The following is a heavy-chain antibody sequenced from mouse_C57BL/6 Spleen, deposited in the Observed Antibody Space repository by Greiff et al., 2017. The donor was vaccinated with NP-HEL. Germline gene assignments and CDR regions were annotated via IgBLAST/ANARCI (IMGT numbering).Heavy chain of an antibody. CDR3: ARERGITTVVSNYAMDY. CDR2: IDPSDSYT. V-gene: IGHV1-59*01. D-gene: IGHD1-1*01. CDR1: GYTFTSYW. Sequence: QVQLKQPGAELVRPGTSVKLSCKASGYTFTSYWMHWVKQRPGQGLEWIGVIDPSDSYTNYNQKFKGKATLTVDTSSSTAYMQLSSLTSEDSAVYYCARERGITTVVSNYAMDYWGQGTSVTVSS. J-gene: IGHJ4*01.